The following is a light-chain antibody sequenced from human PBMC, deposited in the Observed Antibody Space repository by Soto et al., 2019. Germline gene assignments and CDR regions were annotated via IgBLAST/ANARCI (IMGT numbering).Light chain of an antibody. V-gene: IGKV1-9*01. CDR3: QQLNSFPPSFT. Sequence: DIQLTQSPSFLSASVGDRVTITCRASQGISSYLAWYQQRPGEPPELLIYGASTLRPGVASRFSGSGSGTEFPLTISSLQPEDFATYFCQQLNSFPPSFTFGPGTTVDIK. CDR2: GAS. J-gene: IGKJ3*01. CDR1: QGISSY.